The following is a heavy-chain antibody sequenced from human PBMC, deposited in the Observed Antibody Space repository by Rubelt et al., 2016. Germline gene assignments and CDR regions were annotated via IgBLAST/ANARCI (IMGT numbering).Heavy chain of an antibody. CDR1: GGSFSGYY. V-gene: IGHV4-34*01. CDR2: LNHSVST. CDR3: ASQGEGDY. Sequence: QVQLQQWGAGLLKPSETLSLTCAVYGGSFSGYYWSWISQPPGKGLAWIGKLNHSVSTNSNPSLKMRVTISVDTAKNQLALKLSSVTAADTAVYYCASQGEGDYWGQGTLVTVSS. D-gene: IGHD3-10*01. J-gene: IGHJ4*02.